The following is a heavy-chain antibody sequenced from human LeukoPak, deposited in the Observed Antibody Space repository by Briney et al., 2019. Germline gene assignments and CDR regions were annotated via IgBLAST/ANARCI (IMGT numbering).Heavy chain of an antibody. CDR1: GFTFSNYA. CDR2: LYSDGKT. CDR3: ATQGPKPNNRFDP. J-gene: IGHJ5*02. Sequence: PGGSLRLSCAASGFTFSNYAMNWVRQAPGKGLEWVAVLYSDGKTYYGDSVKGRFTISRDNSKNTLDLQMNSLRAEDTAVYYCATQGPKPNNRFDPWGQGTLVTVSS. V-gene: IGHV3-23*03. D-gene: IGHD1/OR15-1a*01.